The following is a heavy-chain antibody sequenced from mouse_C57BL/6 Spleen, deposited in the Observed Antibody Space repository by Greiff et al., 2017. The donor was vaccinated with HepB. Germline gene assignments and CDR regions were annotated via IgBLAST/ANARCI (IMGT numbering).Heavy chain of an antibody. CDR3: ARSDGYYSAMDY. CDR1: GFSLTSYG. Sequence: QVQLKESGPGLVAPSQRLSITCTVSGFSLTSYGVHWVRQPPGKGLEWLVVIWSDGSTTYNSALKSRLSISKDNSKSQVFLKMNSLQTDDTAMYYCARSDGYYSAMDYWGQGTSVTVSS. V-gene: IGHV2-6*03. D-gene: IGHD2-3*01. J-gene: IGHJ4*01. CDR2: IWSDGST.